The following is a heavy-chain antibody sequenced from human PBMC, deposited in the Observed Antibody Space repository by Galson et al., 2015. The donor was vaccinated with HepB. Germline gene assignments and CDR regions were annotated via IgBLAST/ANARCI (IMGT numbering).Heavy chain of an antibody. D-gene: IGHD3-22*01. J-gene: IGHJ5*01. CDR1: GFSFSDYW. CDR2: IKQDGSVT. CDR3: ARDPRYYYYEGSGHYCDS. V-gene: IGHV3-7*03. Sequence: SLRLSCAASGFSFSDYWVTWVRQAPGKGLEWVANIKQDGSVTYYADSVKGRFTISRDNAKNSLYLQMNSLRAEDTAVYYCARDPRYYYYEGSGHYCDSWGQGTLVTVSS.